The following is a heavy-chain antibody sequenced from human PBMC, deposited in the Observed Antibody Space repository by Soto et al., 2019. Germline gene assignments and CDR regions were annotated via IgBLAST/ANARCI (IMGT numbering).Heavy chain of an antibody. J-gene: IGHJ4*02. CDR1: GYTFNSYG. D-gene: IGHD3-3*01. Sequence: QVQLVESGGGVVQPGRSLRLSCAASGYTFNSYGMHWVRQAPGKGLEWVAVISYDGSDEHYADSVRGRFTISRDNSKNRLFLQMNSLKPEDSALSYCAKDTFIGGFDSWGQGTLVTVSS. CDR3: AKDTFIGGFDS. CDR2: ISYDGSDE. V-gene: IGHV3-30*18.